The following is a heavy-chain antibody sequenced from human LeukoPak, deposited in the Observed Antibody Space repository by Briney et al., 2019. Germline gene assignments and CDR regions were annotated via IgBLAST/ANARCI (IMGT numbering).Heavy chain of an antibody. CDR1: GFTFSSYT. D-gene: IGHD6-13*01. J-gene: IGHJ4*02. CDR2: ITSGSSYI. CDR3: ARDVYSSSWLDY. V-gene: IGHV3-21*01. Sequence: GGSLRLSCVVSGFTFSSYTMNWVRQAPGKGLEWVSSITSGSSYIYYADSVKGRFTISRDNAKNSLYLQMNSLRAEDTAVYYCARDVYSSSWLDYWGQGTLVTVSS.